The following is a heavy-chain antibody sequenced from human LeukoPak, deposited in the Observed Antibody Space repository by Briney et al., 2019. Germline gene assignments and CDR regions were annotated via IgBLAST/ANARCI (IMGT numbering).Heavy chain of an antibody. D-gene: IGHD4-17*01. Sequence: GGSLRLSCVASGSTFENYGMSWARQAPGKGLEWVSGINWDGGSTGYADSVKGRFTISRDNAKKSLYLQMNSLRAEDTALYYCARAFTVTTSYYFDYWGQGTLVTVSS. CDR1: GSTFENYG. V-gene: IGHV3-20*04. CDR2: INWDGGST. J-gene: IGHJ4*02. CDR3: ARAFTVTTSYYFDY.